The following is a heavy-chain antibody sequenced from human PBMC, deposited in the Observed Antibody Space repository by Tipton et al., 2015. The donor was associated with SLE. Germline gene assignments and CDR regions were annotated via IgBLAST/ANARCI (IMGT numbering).Heavy chain of an antibody. D-gene: IGHD2-15*01. V-gene: IGHV1-18*01. Sequence: QVQLVQSGAEVKKPGASVKVSRKASGYTFTSYGISWVRQAPGQGLEWMGWISAYNGNTNYAQKLQGRVTMTTDTSTSTAYMELRSLRSDDTAVYYCARDYCSGGSCYSGEDYWGQGTLVTVSS. CDR1: GYTFTSYG. CDR3: ARDYCSGGSCYSGEDY. J-gene: IGHJ4*02. CDR2: ISAYNGNT.